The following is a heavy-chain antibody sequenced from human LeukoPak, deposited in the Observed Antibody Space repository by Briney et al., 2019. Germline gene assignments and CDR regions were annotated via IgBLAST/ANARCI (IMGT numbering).Heavy chain of an antibody. D-gene: IGHD3-10*01. CDR2: IRSSGTNI. CDR3: ARVITMIRGLSYYYYMDV. V-gene: IGHV3-48*03. CDR1: GFTFSSHW. J-gene: IGHJ6*03. Sequence: GGSLRLSCVASGFTFSSHWMSWVRQAPGKGLEWVSYIRSSGTNIYYADSVRGRFTISRDNANNSLYLQMISLRAEDTAVYYCARVITMIRGLSYYYYMDVWGKGTTVTISS.